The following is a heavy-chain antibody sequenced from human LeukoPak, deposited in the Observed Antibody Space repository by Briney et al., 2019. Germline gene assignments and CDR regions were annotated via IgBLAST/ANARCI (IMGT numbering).Heavy chain of an antibody. D-gene: IGHD2-15*01. CDR2: IYYSGST. V-gene: IGHV4-59*01. CDR3: ASGWFQDYFDY. Sequence: SETLSLTCTVSGGSISSYYWSWIRQPPGKGLEWIGYIYYSGSTNYNPSLKSRVTISVDTSKNQFFLKLSSVTAADTAVYYCASGWFQDYFDYWGQGTLVTVSS. J-gene: IGHJ4*02. CDR1: GGSISSYY.